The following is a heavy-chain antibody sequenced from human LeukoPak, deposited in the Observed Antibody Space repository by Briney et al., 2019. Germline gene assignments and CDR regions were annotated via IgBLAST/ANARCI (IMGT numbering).Heavy chain of an antibody. CDR3: VRRMVGAIRPFDY. V-gene: IGHV4-30-4*01. J-gene: IGHJ4*02. Sequence: SETLSLTCTVSGDSISSGDYYWSWIRQPPGKGLEWIGYMYYSGSTYYDPSLKSRVTISKDTSKNQFSLNLSSVTAADTAVYYCVRRMVGAIRPFDYWGQGTLVTVSS. CDR1: GDSISSGDYY. D-gene: IGHD1-26*01. CDR2: MYYSGST.